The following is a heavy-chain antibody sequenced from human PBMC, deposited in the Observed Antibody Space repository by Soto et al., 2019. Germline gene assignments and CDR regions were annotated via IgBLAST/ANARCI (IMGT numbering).Heavy chain of an antibody. V-gene: IGHV3-15*07. CDR1: GFTFSNAW. CDR3: TRGPTVPYGMDV. J-gene: IGHJ6*02. Sequence: PGGSLRLSCAASGFTFSNAWMNWVRQAPGKGLEWVGRIKSKTDGGTTDYAAPVKGRFTISRDDSKNTLYLQMNSLKTEDTAAYYCTRGPTVPYGMDVWGQGTTVTVSS. CDR2: IKSKTDGGTT.